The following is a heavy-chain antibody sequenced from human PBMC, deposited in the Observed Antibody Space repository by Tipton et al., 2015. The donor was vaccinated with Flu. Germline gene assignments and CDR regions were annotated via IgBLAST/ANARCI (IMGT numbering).Heavy chain of an antibody. D-gene: IGHD1-1*01. CDR3: VRDSLSDDNGFDI. CDR2: SRNRAQSYTI. J-gene: IGHJ3*02. V-gene: IGHV3-72*01. CDR1: GFTFSDHY. Sequence: SLRLSCAASGFTFSDHYMDWVRQAPGKGLEWVGRSRNRAQSYTIEYAASVKGRFTISRDDAKKSLYLQMSSLRAEDTALYYCVRDSLSDDNGFDIWGQGTLVTVSS.